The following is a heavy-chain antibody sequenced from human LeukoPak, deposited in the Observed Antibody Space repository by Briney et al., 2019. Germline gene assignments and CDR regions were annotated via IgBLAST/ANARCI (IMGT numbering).Heavy chain of an antibody. J-gene: IGHJ6*04. V-gene: IGHV4-34*01. CDR1: GGSFSGYY. Sequence: SETLSLTCAVYGGSFSGYYWSWIRQPPGKGLEWFGEINHSGGTNYNPSLKSRVTISLDTSKNQFSLKLSSVTAADTAVYYCARGRSGGRAGYYGVDVWGKGTTVTVSS. D-gene: IGHD2-15*01. CDR3: ARGRSGGRAGYYGVDV. CDR2: INHSGGT.